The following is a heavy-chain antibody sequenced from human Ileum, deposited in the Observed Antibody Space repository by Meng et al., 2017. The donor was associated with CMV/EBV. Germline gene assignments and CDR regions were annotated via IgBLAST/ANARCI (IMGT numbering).Heavy chain of an antibody. CDR2: INHRGTT. Sequence: QVTLQQWGAWLLKPSGTLSLPCGVNGGSFSSFSWTWIRQPPGKGPEWIGDINHRGTTNYSPSLKSRVTISIDTSKKQFSLRLSSLTAADTAVYYCMRDTGTTGTGSLFDYWGQGTLVTVSS. V-gene: IGHV4-34*02. D-gene: IGHD1-1*01. J-gene: IGHJ4*02. CDR1: GGSFSSFS. CDR3: MRDTGTTGTGSLFDY.